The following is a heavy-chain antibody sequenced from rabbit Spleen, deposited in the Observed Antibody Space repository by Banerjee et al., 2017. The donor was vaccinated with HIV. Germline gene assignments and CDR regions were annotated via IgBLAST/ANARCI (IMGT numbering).Heavy chain of an antibody. Sequence: QSLEESGGGLVQPGASLTLSCKASGFDLSSGYYMCWVRQAPGKGLEWIGCIHTGDGSTYYASWAKGRFTISKTSSTTVTLQMTSLTAADTATYFCARNGGSPWLSGTYLHLWGPGTLVTVS. J-gene: IGHJ4*01. D-gene: IGHD4-2*01. CDR1: GFDLSSGYY. CDR2: IHTGDGST. V-gene: IGHV1S40*01. CDR3: ARNGGSPWLSGTYLHL.